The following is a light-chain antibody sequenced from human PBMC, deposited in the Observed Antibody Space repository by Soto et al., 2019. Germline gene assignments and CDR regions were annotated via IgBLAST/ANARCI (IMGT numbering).Light chain of an antibody. CDR3: SSYASGDSYV. CDR2: EVN. J-gene: IGLJ1*01. V-gene: IGLV2-8*01. Sequence: QSALTQPPSAPGSPGQSVTISCTGTSSDVGAYKYVSWYHQHPGKAPKLMIYEVNKRPSGVPDRFSGSQSGNTASLTVSGLQAEDEADYYCSSYASGDSYVFGTGTKVTVL. CDR1: SSDVGAYKY.